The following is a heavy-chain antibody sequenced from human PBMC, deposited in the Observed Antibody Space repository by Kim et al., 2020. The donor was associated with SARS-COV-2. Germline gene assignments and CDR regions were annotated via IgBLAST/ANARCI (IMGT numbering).Heavy chain of an antibody. V-gene: IGHV3-23*01. CDR3: AARDYGDYPYFDF. D-gene: IGHD4-17*01. Sequence: YPNSVNARFIISRDNSRNTLSLQMNSLRAEDTAVYYCAARDYGDYPYFDFWGQGTLVTVSS. J-gene: IGHJ4*02.